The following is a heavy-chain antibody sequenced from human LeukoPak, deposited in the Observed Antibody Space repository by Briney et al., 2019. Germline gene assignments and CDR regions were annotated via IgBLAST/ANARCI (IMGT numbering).Heavy chain of an antibody. Sequence: GASVKVSCKXPGYTFTSYGISWVRQAPGQGLEWMGWISAYNGNTNYAQKLQGRVTMTTDTFTSTAYMGLRSLRSDDTAVYYCARQRNYGDFDYWGQGTLVTVSS. J-gene: IGHJ4*02. CDR3: ARQRNYGDFDY. CDR2: ISAYNGNT. D-gene: IGHD1-7*01. CDR1: GYTFTSYG. V-gene: IGHV1-18*01.